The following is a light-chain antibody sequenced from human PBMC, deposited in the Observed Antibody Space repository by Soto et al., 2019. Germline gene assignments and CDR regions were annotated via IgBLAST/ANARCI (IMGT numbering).Light chain of an antibody. Sequence: DSQVAQSPSSLSSSVGDSVTITCRASQSLNGYLHWYQQKPGKAPKLLIYAASILQSGVPSRFSGSESGTDFTLTISNLQPEDFATYYCQQTYSPPRTLGQGTKVDIK. CDR2: AAS. V-gene: IGKV1-39*01. J-gene: IGKJ1*01. CDR1: QSLNGY. CDR3: QQTYSPPRT.